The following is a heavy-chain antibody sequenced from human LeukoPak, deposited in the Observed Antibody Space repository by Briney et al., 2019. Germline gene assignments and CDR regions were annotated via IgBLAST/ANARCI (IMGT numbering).Heavy chain of an antibody. CDR3: ARAGYNWNLIEV. CDR1: GGTFSSHA. V-gene: IGHV1-69*05. J-gene: IGHJ4*02. Sequence: ASVKVSCKASGGTFSSHAISWVRQAPGQGLEWMGGIIPIFGTANYAQKFQGRVTITTDESTSTAYMELSSLRSEDTAVYYCARAGYNWNLIEVWGQGTLVTVSS. D-gene: IGHD1-20*01. CDR2: IIPIFGTA.